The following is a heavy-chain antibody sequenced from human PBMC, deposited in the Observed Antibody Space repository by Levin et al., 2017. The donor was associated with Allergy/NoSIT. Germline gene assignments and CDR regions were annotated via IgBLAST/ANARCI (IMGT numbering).Heavy chain of an antibody. CDR2: IYYSGST. Sequence: SETLSLTCTVSGDSITSYYCSWIRQPPGKGLEWIGYIYYSGSTNYNPSLKSRVTLSIDTSKNQFSLKLSSVTAAETAVYYCARSASYFTVWGQGTLVTVSS. CDR1: GDSITSYY. J-gene: IGHJ4*02. V-gene: IGHV4-59*08. D-gene: IGHD1-26*01. CDR3: ARSASYFTV.